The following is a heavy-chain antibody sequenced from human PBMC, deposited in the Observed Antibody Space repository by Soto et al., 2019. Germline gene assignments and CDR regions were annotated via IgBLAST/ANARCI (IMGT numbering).Heavy chain of an antibody. V-gene: IGHV1-69*06. CDR3: ARRGQGAHSAEGNYYYYGMYV. CDR1: GGTFSSYA. Sequence: SVKVSCKASGGTFSSYAISWVRQAPGQGLEWMGGIIPIFGTANYAQKFQGRVTITADKSTSTAYMELSSLRSEDTAVYYCARRGQGAHSAEGNYYYYGMYVWCQGTRVTVSS. J-gene: IGHJ6*02. D-gene: IGHD1-26*01. CDR2: IIPIFGTA.